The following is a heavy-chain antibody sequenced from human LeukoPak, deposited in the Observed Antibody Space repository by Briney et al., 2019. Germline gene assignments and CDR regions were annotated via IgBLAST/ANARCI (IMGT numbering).Heavy chain of an antibody. Sequence: PGRSLRLSCAASGFTFSSYGMHWVRQAPGKGLEWVAVISCDGSNKYYADSVKGRFTISRDNSKNTLYLQMNSLRAEDTAVYYCAKDRGIVFFDYWGQGTLVTVSS. CDR1: GFTFSSYG. J-gene: IGHJ4*02. D-gene: IGHD2/OR15-2a*01. CDR2: ISCDGSNK. CDR3: AKDRGIVFFDY. V-gene: IGHV3-30*18.